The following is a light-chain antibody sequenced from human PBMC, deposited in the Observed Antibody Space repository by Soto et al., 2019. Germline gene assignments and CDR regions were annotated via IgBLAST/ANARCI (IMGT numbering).Light chain of an antibody. CDR1: QSVCSY. Sequence: EIVLTQSPATLSLSPGERATLSCRAIQSVCSYLAWYQQKPGQAPRLIIYDASNRATGIPAMCSGSGSETDFTLTISSREPEDFAVTYSQQRSYCPPYTFRQGTKLEIK. V-gene: IGKV3-11*01. J-gene: IGKJ2*01. CDR2: DAS. CDR3: QQRSYCPPYT.